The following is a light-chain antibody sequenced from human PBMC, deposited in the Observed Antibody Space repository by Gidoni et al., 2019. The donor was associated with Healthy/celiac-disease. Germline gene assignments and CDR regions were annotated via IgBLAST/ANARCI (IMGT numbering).Light chain of an antibody. CDR3: QAWDSSTVV. CDR2: QDS. V-gene: IGLV3-1*01. CDR1: KLGDKY. J-gene: IGLJ2*01. Sequence: SYELTQPPSVSVSPGQTASITCSGDKLGDKYACWYQQNPGQSPVLGIYQDSKQPSGIPEAFSGSNSGNTATLTISGTQAMDEADYYCQAWDSSTVVFGGGTKLTVL.